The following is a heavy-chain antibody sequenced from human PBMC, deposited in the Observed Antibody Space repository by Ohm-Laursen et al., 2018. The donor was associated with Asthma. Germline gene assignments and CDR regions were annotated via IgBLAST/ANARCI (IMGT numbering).Heavy chain of an antibody. V-gene: IGHV3-30*04. J-gene: IGHJ3*02. Sequence: SLRLSCSASRFNFNRYALHWVRQAPGKGLEWVAIISSAETYKNYANSVKGRFTISKDNSKNTLFLQMNSLRPDDTAVYYCARRDFSGGDTNAAFDIWGQGTMVAVSS. CDR3: ARRDFSGGDTNAAFDI. CDR1: RFNFNRYA. D-gene: IGHD2-21*02. CDR2: ISSAETYK.